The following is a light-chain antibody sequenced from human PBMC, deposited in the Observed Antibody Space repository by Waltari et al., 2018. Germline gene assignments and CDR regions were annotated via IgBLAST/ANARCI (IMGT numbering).Light chain of an antibody. V-gene: IGLV2-23*03. J-gene: IGLJ2*01. Sequence: QSALTQPASVSGSPGQSITISCIGTSNDIGTYNLVSWYQQHPGKAPKPISYEGTRRHSAVSLRCSASRSGNAASLTIFGLQTEDEAAYSCCSYACRTSFVLLGGRTKLTVL. CDR1: SNDIGTYNL. CDR2: EGT. CDR3: CSYACRTSFVL.